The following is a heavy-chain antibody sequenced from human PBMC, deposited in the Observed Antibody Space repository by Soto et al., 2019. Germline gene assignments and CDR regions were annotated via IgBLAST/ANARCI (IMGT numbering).Heavy chain of an antibody. D-gene: IGHD2-15*01. Sequence: GGSLRLSCAASGFTLSNFWMTWVRQAPGKGLEWVAHINQDGSEKYYVDSVKGRFTISRDNAKNSLDLQMSSLRAEDTAVYYCARSGVAVAATPSDWGRRTLVTVSS. CDR1: GFTLSNFW. CDR3: ARSGVAVAATPSD. J-gene: IGHJ4*02. CDR2: INQDGSEK. V-gene: IGHV3-7*01.